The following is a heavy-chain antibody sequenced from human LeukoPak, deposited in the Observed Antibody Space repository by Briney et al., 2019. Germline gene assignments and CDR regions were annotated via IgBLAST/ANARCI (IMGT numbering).Heavy chain of an antibody. CDR1: GFTFSTYT. D-gene: IGHD7-27*01. J-gene: IGHJ4*02. Sequence: GGSLRLSCAASGFTFSTYTMYWVRHPPGKRLEWVSIIGNNGGGIHYADSVKGRFTISRDDFKNALYLQMNSLRVEDTAVYYCAIDPNWGTHSWGQGVLVTVSS. V-gene: IGHV3-23*01. CDR3: AIDPNWGTHS. CDR2: IGNNGGGI.